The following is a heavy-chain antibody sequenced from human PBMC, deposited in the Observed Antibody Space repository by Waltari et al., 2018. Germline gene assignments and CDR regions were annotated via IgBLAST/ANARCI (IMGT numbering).Heavy chain of an antibody. Sequence: EVQLLASGGNLLEPGGSLRFSCLASGFTLGTFNMNWVRQAPGKGLEWIAYITTTSRIISYADSVRGRFTISRDNAKDSLYLQMNSLRPEDTAVYHCVRDHRHGFDVWGQGTMVTVSS. CDR3: VRDHRHGFDV. J-gene: IGHJ3*01. CDR2: ITTTSRII. CDR1: GFTLGTFN. V-gene: IGHV3-48*01.